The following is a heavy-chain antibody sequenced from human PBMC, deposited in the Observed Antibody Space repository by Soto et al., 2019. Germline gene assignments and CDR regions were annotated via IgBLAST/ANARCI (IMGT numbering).Heavy chain of an antibody. D-gene: IGHD2-8*01. CDR3: ARGYCSNGVCYYLDY. CDR1: GGSISNYY. CDR2: VYNSGST. J-gene: IGHJ4*01. Sequence: SETLSLTCKVSGGSISNYYWGWIRQPPGKGLEWIGYVYNSGSTNYNLSLKSRVTISVDTSRNQFSLRLTSVTAADTAVYYCARGYCSNGVCYYLDYWGQGTLVTVSS. V-gene: IGHV4-59*01.